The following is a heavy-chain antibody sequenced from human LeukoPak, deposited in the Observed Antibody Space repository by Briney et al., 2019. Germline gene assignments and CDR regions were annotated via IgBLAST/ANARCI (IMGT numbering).Heavy chain of an antibody. CDR1: GYSFAGYG. D-gene: IGHD6-13*01. CDR3: ARVGAAPGHFDY. J-gene: IGHJ4*02. Sequence: ASVKVSCKASGYSFAGYGISWVRQAPGQGLEWIGWISTYSGNTNYAHNLQGRITVTTETTTSTAYMELRSLRSDDTAVYYCARVGAAPGHFDYWGQGTQLTVSS. V-gene: IGHV1-18*01. CDR2: ISTYSGNT.